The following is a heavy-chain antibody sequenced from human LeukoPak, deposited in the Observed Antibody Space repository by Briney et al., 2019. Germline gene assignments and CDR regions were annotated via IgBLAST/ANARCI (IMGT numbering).Heavy chain of an antibody. CDR2: ISSSSSYI. Sequence: GGSLRLSCAASGFTFSTSSMNWVRQAPGKGLEWVSSISSSSSYIYYADSVKGRFTISRDNAKNSLYLQMNSLRAEDTAVYYCARARDYDFWSGYPFDYWGQGTLVTVSS. CDR1: GFTFSTSS. D-gene: IGHD3-3*01. CDR3: ARARDYDFWSGYPFDY. J-gene: IGHJ4*02. V-gene: IGHV3-21*01.